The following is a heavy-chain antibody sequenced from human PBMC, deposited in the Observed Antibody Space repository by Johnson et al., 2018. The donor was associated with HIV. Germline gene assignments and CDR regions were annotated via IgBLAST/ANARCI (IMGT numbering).Heavy chain of an antibody. J-gene: IGHJ3*01. CDR2: ISSDGSST. CDR3: ARSGPNWAFDF. CDR1: GFTFSNAW. V-gene: IGHV3-74*02. D-gene: IGHD1-1*01. Sequence: VQLVESGGGLVRPGGSLRLSCAASGFTFSNAWMHWVRQAPGKGLVWVSRISSDGSSTYYADSVKGRFTISRDNARNTMFLQMNRLRAEDTAVYYCARSGPNWAFDFWGQGTMVTVSS.